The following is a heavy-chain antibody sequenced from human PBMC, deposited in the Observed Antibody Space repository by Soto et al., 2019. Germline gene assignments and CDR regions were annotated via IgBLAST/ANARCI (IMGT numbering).Heavy chain of an antibody. CDR2: IWYDGVNK. CDR3: TRGVLYGSENYYNQGPVLD. D-gene: IGHD3-10*01. CDR1: GFTFRSYG. Sequence: GGSLRLSCAASGFTFRSYGMHWVRQAPGKGLEWVAIIWYDGVNKNYIDSVKGRFTISRDNAGNTLYLQMNSLRVEDKAVYYCTRGVLYGSENYYNQGPVLDWGRGTLVTVSS. J-gene: IGHJ4*02. V-gene: IGHV3-33*01.